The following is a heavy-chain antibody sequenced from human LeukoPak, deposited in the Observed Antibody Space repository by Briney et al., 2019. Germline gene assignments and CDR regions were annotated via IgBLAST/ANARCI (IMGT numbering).Heavy chain of an antibody. CDR2: ISSSGGTI. V-gene: IGHV3-48*03. J-gene: IGHJ4*02. D-gene: IGHD2-15*01. CDR1: GFTFRSYG. Sequence: QPEGSLRLSCAASGFTFRSYGIHWVRQAPGKGLEWVSYISSSGGTIYYADSVKGRFTISRDNAKNSLSLQMNSLRAEDTAVYYCASTLGYCSGGSCFDYWGQGALVTVSS. CDR3: ASTLGYCSGGSCFDY.